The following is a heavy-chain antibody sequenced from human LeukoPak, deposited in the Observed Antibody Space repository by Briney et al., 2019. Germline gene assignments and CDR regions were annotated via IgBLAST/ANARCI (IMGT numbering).Heavy chain of an antibody. CDR1: GFTFSSYG. CDR3: AREMATIVLDY. J-gene: IGHJ4*02. V-gene: IGHV3-33*01. D-gene: IGHD5-24*01. CDR2: IWYDGSNE. Sequence: PGRSLRLSCAASGFTFSSYGMHWVRQAPGKGLEWVAVIWYDGSNEYYADSVKGRFTISRDNSKNTLYLQMNSLRAEDTAVYYCAREMATIVLDYWGQGTLVTVSS.